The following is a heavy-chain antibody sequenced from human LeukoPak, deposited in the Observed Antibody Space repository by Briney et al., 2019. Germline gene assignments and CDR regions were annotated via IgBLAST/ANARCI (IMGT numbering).Heavy chain of an antibody. Sequence: GGSLRLSCAASGFIFRNYNMNWVRQAPGKGLEWVSHISSSTSTIYYADSVKGRVTISRDNGNDSLHLQMNSLRAEDTAVYYCARPRAYDSRDLDYWGQGTLVTVSS. D-gene: IGHD3-16*01. J-gene: IGHJ4*02. CDR3: ARPRAYDSRDLDY. V-gene: IGHV3-48*04. CDR1: GFIFRNYN. CDR2: ISSSTSTI.